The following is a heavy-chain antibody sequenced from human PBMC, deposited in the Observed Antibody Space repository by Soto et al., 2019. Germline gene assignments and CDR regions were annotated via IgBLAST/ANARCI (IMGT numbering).Heavy chain of an antibody. CDR2: IYYSGST. Sequence: ETLSLTCTVSGGSISSSSYYWGWIRQPPGKGLEWIGSIYYSGSTHCNPSLKSRVTISVDTSKNQFSLKLSSVTAADTAVYYCSRHDYGDYVFDYWGQGTLVTV. J-gene: IGHJ4*02. D-gene: IGHD4-17*01. V-gene: IGHV4-39*01. CDR1: GGSISSSSYY. CDR3: SRHDYGDYVFDY.